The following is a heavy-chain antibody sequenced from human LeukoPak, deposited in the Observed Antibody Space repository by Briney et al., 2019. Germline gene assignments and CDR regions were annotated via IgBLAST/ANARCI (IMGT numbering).Heavy chain of an antibody. Sequence: ASVKVSCKASGYTFTNYDINWVRQATGQGLEWMGWMNPNSGNTGSAQKFQGRVTMTRSTSISTAYMELSSLRSEDTAVYYCMRSSSGTYHGIYNWFDPWGQGTLVTVSS. J-gene: IGHJ5*02. CDR3: MRSSSGTYHGIYNWFDP. CDR1: GYTFTNYD. D-gene: IGHD1-26*01. CDR2: MNPNSGNT. V-gene: IGHV1-8*01.